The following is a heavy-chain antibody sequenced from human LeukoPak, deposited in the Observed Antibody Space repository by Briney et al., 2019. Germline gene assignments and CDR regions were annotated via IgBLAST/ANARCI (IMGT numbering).Heavy chain of an antibody. CDR2: INHSGST. V-gene: IGHV4-34*01. D-gene: IGHD6-13*01. CDR1: GGSFSGYY. J-gene: IGHJ4*02. CDR3: ARGHSEGIAAAGTTWGDY. Sequence: PSETLSLTCAVYGGSFSGYYWSWIRRPPRKGLEWIGEINHSGSTNYNPSLKSRVTISVDTSKNQFSLKLSSVTAADTAVYYCARGHSEGIAAAGTTWGDYWGQGTLVTVSS.